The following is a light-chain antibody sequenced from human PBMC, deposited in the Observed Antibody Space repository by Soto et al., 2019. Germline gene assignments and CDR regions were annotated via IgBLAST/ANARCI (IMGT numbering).Light chain of an antibody. CDR3: QQYNNWWA. V-gene: IGKV3-15*01. CDR2: DTS. CDR1: QSISSN. Sequence: DIVITQSPASLCVYLGERATPSCRASQSISSNLAWYQQKPGQAPRLLIYDTSTRASGIPGRFSGSGSGTEFTLTFSSLQSEDFAVYYCQQYNNWWAFGQGTKVDIK. J-gene: IGKJ1*01.